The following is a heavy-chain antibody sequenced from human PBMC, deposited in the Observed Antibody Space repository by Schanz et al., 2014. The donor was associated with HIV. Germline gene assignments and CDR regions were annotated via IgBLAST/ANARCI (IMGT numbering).Heavy chain of an antibody. J-gene: IGHJ6*02. CDR1: GFIFNGYY. Sequence: QVQLVESGGGLVEPGGSLRLSCEASGFIFNGYYLTWIRQAPGKGLEWVAALFGSNEHYKESVKGRFTISRNNSKNTLYLQMDSLRTDDTAFYYCARDSLYPASYYYGMDVWGQGTTVAVSS. D-gene: IGHD2-8*01. CDR2: LFGSNE. V-gene: IGHV3-30*04. CDR3: ARDSLYPASYYYGMDV.